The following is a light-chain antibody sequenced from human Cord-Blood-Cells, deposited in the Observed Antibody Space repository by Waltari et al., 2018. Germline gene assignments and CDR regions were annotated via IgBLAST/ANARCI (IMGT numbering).Light chain of an antibody. J-gene: IGKJ1*01. V-gene: IGKV4-1*01. CDR2: CAS. CDR3: QQYYSTPRT. CDR1: QSVLYSSNNKNY. Sequence: DIVMTQSPDSLAVSLGERATINCKSSQSVLYSSNNKNYLAWYQQKQGQPPKLLIYCASTRESGIPDRFSGSGSGTDFTRTISSLQAEDVAGYYCQQYYSTPRTFGQGTKVEIK.